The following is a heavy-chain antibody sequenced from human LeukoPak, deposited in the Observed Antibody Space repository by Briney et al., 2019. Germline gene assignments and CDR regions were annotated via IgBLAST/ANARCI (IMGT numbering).Heavy chain of an antibody. Sequence: GESLKISCKASGYSFTNYWIACVRQKPGKGLEWMGIMHPGESEINYSPSFEGQVTISADTSISTAYLEWYSLKASDSAIYYCAKTIASLGSGARYFDPWGQGTMITVSS. J-gene: IGHJ5*02. D-gene: IGHD5/OR15-5a*01. CDR2: MHPGESEI. V-gene: IGHV5-51*01. CDR1: GYSFTNYW. CDR3: AKTIASLGSGARYFDP.